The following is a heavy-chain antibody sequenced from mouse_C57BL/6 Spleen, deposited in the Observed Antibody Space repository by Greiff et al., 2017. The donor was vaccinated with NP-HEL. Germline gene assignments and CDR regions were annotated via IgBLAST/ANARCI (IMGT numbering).Heavy chain of an antibody. V-gene: IGHV1-81*01. CDR1: GYTFTSYG. D-gene: IGHD2-10*01. CDR3: APLPSAY. CDR2: IYPRSGNT. J-gene: IGHJ3*01. Sequence: VQLQQSGAELARPGASVKLSCKASGYTFTSYGISWVKQRTGQGLEWIGEIYPRSGNTYYNEKFKGKATLTADKSSSTAYMELRSLTSEDSAVYFCAPLPSAYWGQGTLVTVSA.